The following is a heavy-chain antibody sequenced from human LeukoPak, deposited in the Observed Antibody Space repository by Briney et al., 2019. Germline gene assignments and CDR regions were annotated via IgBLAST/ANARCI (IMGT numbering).Heavy chain of an antibody. CDR3: ARDGGSYGDCPH. Sequence: ASVNVSCKASGYTFTSNHMHWVRQAPGQGLEWMGIINPSDDTTTYAQKFRGRVTMTRDTSTSTVYMDLSSLRSEDTAVYYCARDGGSYGDCPHWGQGTLVTVSS. J-gene: IGHJ1*01. CDR2: INPSDDTT. CDR1: GYTFTSNH. V-gene: IGHV1-46*01. D-gene: IGHD4-17*01.